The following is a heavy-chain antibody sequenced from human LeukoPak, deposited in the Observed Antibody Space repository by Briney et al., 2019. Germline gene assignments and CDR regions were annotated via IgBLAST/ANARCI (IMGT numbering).Heavy chain of an antibody. Sequence: PGRSLRLSCAASGFTFSNYAMHWIRQAPGKGLEWVAVISYDGSNKYYADSVKGRFTISRDNSKNTLYLQMNSLRAEDTAVYYCARGLGFGNDYWGQGTLVTVSS. CDR2: ISYDGSNK. D-gene: IGHD3-10*01. J-gene: IGHJ4*02. V-gene: IGHV3-30*14. CDR3: ARGLGFGNDY. CDR1: GFTFSNYA.